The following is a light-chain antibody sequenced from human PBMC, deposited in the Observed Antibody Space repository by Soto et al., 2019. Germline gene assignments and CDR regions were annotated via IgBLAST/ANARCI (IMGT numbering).Light chain of an antibody. CDR1: TGTVTSGHF. CDR3: LLSFPGAVV. Sequence: QAVVTQEPSLTVSPGGTVTLTCGSSTGTVTSGHFPFWFQQKPGQAPRTLISDTSNKHSWTPARFSGSLLGDKAALTLSGAQPEDEDEYYCLLSFPGAVVFGGGTKLTVL. J-gene: IGLJ2*01. V-gene: IGLV7-46*01. CDR2: DTS.